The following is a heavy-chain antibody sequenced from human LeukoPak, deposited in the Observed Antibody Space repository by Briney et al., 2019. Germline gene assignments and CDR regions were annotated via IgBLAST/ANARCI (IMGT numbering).Heavy chain of an antibody. Sequence: SETLSLTCTVSGSSITNYYWSWIRQPPGKGLEWIGYIYYSGSTNYNPSLKSRVTISVDTSKNQFSLKLTSVTAADTAVYYCARGHLLNGWFKCDAFEIWGQGTMVTVSS. D-gene: IGHD6-19*01. CDR1: GSSITNYY. J-gene: IGHJ3*02. CDR3: ARGHLLNGWFKCDAFEI. V-gene: IGHV4-59*01. CDR2: IYYSGST.